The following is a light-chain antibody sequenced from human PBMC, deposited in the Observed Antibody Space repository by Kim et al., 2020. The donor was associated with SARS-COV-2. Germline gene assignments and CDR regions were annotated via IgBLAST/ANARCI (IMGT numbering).Light chain of an antibody. Sequence: ALGQKVRITCQGDSLRSYYASWYQQRPGQAPVLVIYGKNNRPSGIPDRFSGSRSGNTASLTITGTQAEDEADYYCTSRDSRGNHLVFGGGTQLTVL. CDR3: TSRDSRGNHLV. J-gene: IGLJ3*02. V-gene: IGLV3-19*01. CDR2: GKN. CDR1: SLRSYY.